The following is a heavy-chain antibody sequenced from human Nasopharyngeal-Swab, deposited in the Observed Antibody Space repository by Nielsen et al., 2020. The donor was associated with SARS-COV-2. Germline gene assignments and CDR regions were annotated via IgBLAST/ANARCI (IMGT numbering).Heavy chain of an antibody. CDR1: GFTFSNYA. CDR3: AKDRIQLWLRGPGGLDQ. J-gene: IGHJ4*02. D-gene: IGHD5-18*01. CDR2: IYSGNSST. V-gene: IGHV3-23*03. Sequence: GESLKISCAASGFTFSNYAMTWVRQAPGKGLEWVSVIYSGNSSTSYADSVKGRFTISRDDSKNTLYLQMNSLRADDTAVYYCAKDRIQLWLRGPGGLDQWGQGTLVTVSS.